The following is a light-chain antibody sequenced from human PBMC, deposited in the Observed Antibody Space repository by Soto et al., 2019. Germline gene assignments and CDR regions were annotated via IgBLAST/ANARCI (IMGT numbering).Light chain of an antibody. V-gene: IGLV2-14*03. CDR3: SPYTLTRNYV. CDR1: SSDVGAYNF. J-gene: IGLJ1*01. CDR2: NFY. Sequence: QSVLTQPASVSGSPGQSMTISCTGTSSDVGAYNFVSWHQQHPGKAPKLMIYNFYDRPSGLSYRFSGSNSGNTASLTISGLQGEDDAGYCGSPYTLTRNYVFGNGINATV.